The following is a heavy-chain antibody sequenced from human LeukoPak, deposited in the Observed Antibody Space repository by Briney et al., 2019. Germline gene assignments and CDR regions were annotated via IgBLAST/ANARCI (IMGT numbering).Heavy chain of an antibody. D-gene: IGHD6-25*01. Sequence: SSETLSLTCAVSGGSISSSGSYWGWIRQPPGKGLEWIGTIYYSGSTYYNPSLRSRVTISVDTSKNQFSLKLSSVTVADTAVYYCARRGSSGRSFDYWGQGTLVIVSS. J-gene: IGHJ4*02. CDR2: IYYSGST. CDR3: ARRGSSGRSFDY. CDR1: GGSISSSGSY. V-gene: IGHV4-39*01.